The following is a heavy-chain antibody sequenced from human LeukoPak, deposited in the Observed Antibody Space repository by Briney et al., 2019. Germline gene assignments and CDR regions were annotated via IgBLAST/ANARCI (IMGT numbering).Heavy chain of an antibody. Sequence: SETLSLTCTVSGGSISSGGYYWSWIRQPPGKGLEWIGYIYHSGSTYYNPSLKSRVTISVDRSKNQFSLKLSSVTAADTAVYYCARVRITMVRGVIINWGQGTLVTVSS. CDR3: ARVRITMVRGVIIN. D-gene: IGHD3-10*01. CDR2: IYHSGST. CDR1: GGSISSGGYY. V-gene: IGHV4-30-2*01. J-gene: IGHJ4*02.